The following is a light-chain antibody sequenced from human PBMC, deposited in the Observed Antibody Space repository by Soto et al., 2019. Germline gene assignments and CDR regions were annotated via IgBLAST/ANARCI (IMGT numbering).Light chain of an antibody. Sequence: EIVLTQSPVTLSLSPGEGATLSCRASQSVDAYLAWYQQRPGQAPRLLIFDASNRATGIPTRFSGSGSGTDFTLTISSLEPEDFAVYYCQQRSNWAPTFGQGTKVEIK. CDR3: QQRSNWAPT. J-gene: IGKJ1*01. CDR2: DAS. V-gene: IGKV3-11*01. CDR1: QSVDAY.